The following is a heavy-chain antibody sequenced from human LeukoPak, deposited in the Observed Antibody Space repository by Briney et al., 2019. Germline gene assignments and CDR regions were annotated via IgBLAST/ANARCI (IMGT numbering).Heavy chain of an antibody. Sequence: SETLSLTCTVSGYSISSGYYWGWIRQSPGKGLEWIGSIYHSGSTYYNPSLKSRVTISVDTSKNQFSLKLSSVTAADTAVYYCARTNFNLWVDYWGQGTLVTVSS. CDR1: GYSISSGYY. J-gene: IGHJ4*02. CDR2: IYHSGST. V-gene: IGHV4-38-2*02. CDR3: ARTNFNLWVDY. D-gene: IGHD1-14*01.